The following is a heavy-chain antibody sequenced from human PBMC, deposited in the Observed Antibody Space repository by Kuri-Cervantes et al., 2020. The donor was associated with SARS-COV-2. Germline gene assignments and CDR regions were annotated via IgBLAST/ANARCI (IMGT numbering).Heavy chain of an antibody. Sequence: SETLSLTCTTSGVAISSGGYYWSWIRQHPGKGLEWIGYIYYSGSTYYNPSLKSRVTISVDTSKNQFSLQLSSVTAADTAVYYCAGWRWELPRFDYWGQGNLVTVSS. CDR1: GVAISSGGYY. J-gene: IGHJ4*02. V-gene: IGHV4-61*08. CDR3: AGWRWELPRFDY. CDR2: IYYSGST. D-gene: IGHD1-26*01.